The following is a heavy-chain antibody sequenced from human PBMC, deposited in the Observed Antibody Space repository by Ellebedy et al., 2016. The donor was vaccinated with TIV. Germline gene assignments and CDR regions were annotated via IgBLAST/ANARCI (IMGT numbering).Heavy chain of an antibody. CDR2: IWYDESNE. Sequence: PGGSLRLSCAASGFTFSSYGMHWVRQAPGKGLEWVAVIWYDESNEYYADSVKGRFTISRDNSKNTLFLQMNSLRAEDTAIYYCAAGAMADYWGQGTVVTVSS. J-gene: IGHJ4*02. CDR1: GFTFSSYG. D-gene: IGHD5-18*01. CDR3: AAGAMADY. V-gene: IGHV3-33*01.